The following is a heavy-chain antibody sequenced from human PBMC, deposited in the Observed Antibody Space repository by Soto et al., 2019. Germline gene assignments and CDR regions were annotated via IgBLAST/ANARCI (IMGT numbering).Heavy chain of an antibody. D-gene: IGHD2-15*01. CDR2: IYWDDDK. V-gene: IGHV2-5*02. CDR3: AHCTVVVVAATNWFDP. Sequence: QITLKESGPTLVKPTQTLTLTCTFSGFSLSTSGVGVGWIRQPPGKALEWLALIYWDDDKRYSPSLKSRLTITXXTXKXXVVLTMTHLDPVDTATYYCAHCTVVVVAATNWFDPWGQGTLVTVSS. CDR1: GFSLSTSGVG. J-gene: IGHJ5*02.